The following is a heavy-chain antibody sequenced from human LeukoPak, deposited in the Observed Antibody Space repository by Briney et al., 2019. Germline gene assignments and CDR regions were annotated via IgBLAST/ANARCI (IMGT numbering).Heavy chain of an antibody. D-gene: IGHD4-17*01. CDR2: INPNGADT. Sequence: ASVKVSCKASGYTFTGYYMHWVRQAPGQRLEWMGWINPNGADTNYAQKFQGRVTMTTDTSTSTAYMELRSLRSDDTAVYYCARDEDYGISVNVDYWGQGTLVTVSS. CDR3: ARDEDYGISVNVDY. CDR1: GYTFTGYY. V-gene: IGHV1-2*02. J-gene: IGHJ4*02.